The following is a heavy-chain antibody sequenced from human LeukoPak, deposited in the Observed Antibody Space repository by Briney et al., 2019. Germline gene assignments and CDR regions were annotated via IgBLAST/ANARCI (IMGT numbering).Heavy chain of an antibody. J-gene: IGHJ5*02. CDR2: IYHSGST. CDR3: ARKRGYSGYDSLLFRGWFDP. Sequence: SETLSLTCTVSGYSLSSGYYWGWIRQPPGKGLEWIGSIYHSGSTYYNPSLKSRVTISVDTSKNQFSLKLSSVTAADTAVYYCARKRGYSGYDSLLFRGWFDPWGQGTLVTVSS. CDR1: GYSLSSGYY. D-gene: IGHD5-12*01. V-gene: IGHV4-38-2*02.